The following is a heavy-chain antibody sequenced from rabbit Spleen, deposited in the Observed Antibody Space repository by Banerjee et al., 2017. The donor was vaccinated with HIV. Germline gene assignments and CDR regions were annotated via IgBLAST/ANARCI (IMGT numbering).Heavy chain of an antibody. D-gene: IGHD1-1*01. CDR2: IYGDSIGST. Sequence: QSLEESGGDLVKPEGSLTLTCTASGFSVSSNYYMCWVRQAPGKGLECIACIYGDSIGSTWYASWAKGRFTISKTSSTTVTLQMTSLTAADTATYFCARDLDDVIGWNFGWWGPGTLVTVS. CDR1: GFSVSSNYY. CDR3: ARDLDDVIGWNFGW. J-gene: IGHJ4*01. V-gene: IGHV1S40*01.